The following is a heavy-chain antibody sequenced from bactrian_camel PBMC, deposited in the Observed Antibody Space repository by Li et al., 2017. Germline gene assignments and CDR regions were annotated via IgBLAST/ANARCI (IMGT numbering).Heavy chain of an antibody. CDR3: AKASVLIGSREGDNY. D-gene: IGHD3*01. J-gene: IGHJ4*01. Sequence: QVQLVESGGGSVQPGGSLTVSCVVSGDTSSSNCMAWFRQAPGKKREGVAAIYTGGMSAHYGSSLLSGVGSTYYTESVKGRFTISRDSAKNTVYLQMNSLKPEDTAVYYCAKASVLIGSREGDNYWGQGTQVTVS. CDR1: GDTSSSNC. V-gene: IGHV3S1*01. CDR2: IYTGGMSAHYGSSLLSGVGST.